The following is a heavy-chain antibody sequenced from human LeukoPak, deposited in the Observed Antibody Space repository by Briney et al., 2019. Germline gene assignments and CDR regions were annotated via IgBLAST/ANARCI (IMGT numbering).Heavy chain of an antibody. D-gene: IGHD6-19*01. CDR2: ISSGSTI. V-gene: IGHV3-48*03. CDR1: GFTFNSCE. J-gene: IGHJ4*02. CDR3: ARESIAVAGAPFDY. Sequence: PGGSLRLSCAASGFTFNSCEMNWVRQAPGKGLEWVSYISSGSTIYDADSVKGRFTISRDNAKDSLYLQMNSLRAEDTAVYYCARESIAVAGAPFDYWGQGTLVTVSS.